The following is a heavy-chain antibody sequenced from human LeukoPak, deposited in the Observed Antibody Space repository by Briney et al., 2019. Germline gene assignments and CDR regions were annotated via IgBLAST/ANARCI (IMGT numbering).Heavy chain of an antibody. D-gene: IGHD3-3*01. CDR2: IYYSGST. J-gene: IGHJ4*02. CDR3: ARSSITIFGALDY. Sequence: SETLSLTCTVSGGSISSYYWSWIRQPPGKGLEWIGYIYYSGSTNYNPSLKSRVTISVDTSKNQFSLKLSSVTAADTAVYYCARSSITIFGALDYWGQGTLVTVSS. CDR1: GGSISSYY. V-gene: IGHV4-59*01.